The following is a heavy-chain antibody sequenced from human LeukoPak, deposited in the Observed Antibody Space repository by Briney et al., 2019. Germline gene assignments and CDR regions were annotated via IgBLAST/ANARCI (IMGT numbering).Heavy chain of an antibody. V-gene: IGHV3-66*01. CDR1: GFTVSSNY. Sequence: PGGSLRLSCAASGFTVSSNYMSWVRQAPGKGLEWVSVIYSGGSSYYADSVKGRFTISRDNSKNTLYLQMNSLRAEDTAVYYCARDPQWGFLDYMDVWGKGTTVTVSS. CDR3: ARDPQWGFLDYMDV. J-gene: IGHJ6*03. CDR2: IYSGGSS. D-gene: IGHD3-3*01.